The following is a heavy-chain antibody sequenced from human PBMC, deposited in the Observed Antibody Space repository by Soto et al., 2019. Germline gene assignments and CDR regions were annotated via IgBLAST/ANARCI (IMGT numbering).Heavy chain of an antibody. D-gene: IGHD2-21*02. CDR1: GESISSSSYY. V-gene: IGHV4-39*01. CDR2: IYYSGRT. J-gene: IGHJ4*02. CDR3: ARQRTTVVTQAYFDH. Sequence: SETLSLTCIVSGESISSSSYYWGWIRQPPGKGLEWIGSIYYSGRTYYNPSFKSRVTISIDTSKNQFSLKLSSVTATDTAVYYRARQRTTVVTQAYFDHWGQGALVTVSS.